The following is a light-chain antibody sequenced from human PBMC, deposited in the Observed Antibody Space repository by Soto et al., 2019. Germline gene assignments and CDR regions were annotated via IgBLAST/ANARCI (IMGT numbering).Light chain of an antibody. J-gene: IGLJ1*01. CDR2: ENN. CDR1: SSNIGNNY. CDR3: GTWDCILSVYV. Sequence: QSVLTQPPSVSAAPGQKVTISCSGSSSNIGNNYVSWYQQPPGTAPKLLMYENNRRPSGIPDRFSGSKSGTSATLGITGLQTGDEADYYCGTWDCILSVYVFGTGTKVTV. V-gene: IGLV1-51*02.